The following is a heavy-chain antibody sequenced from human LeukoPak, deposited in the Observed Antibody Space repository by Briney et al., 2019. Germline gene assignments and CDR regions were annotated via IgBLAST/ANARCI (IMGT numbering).Heavy chain of an antibody. Sequence: SETLSLTCTVSGGSISSSSYYWGWIRQPPGKGLEWIGSIYYSGSTYYNPSLKSRVTISVDTSKNQFSLQLNSVTPEDTAVYYCAREVPAARVFDYWGQGTLVTVSS. CDR2: IYYSGST. J-gene: IGHJ4*02. D-gene: IGHD2-2*01. V-gene: IGHV4-39*07. CDR3: AREVPAARVFDY. CDR1: GGSISSSSYY.